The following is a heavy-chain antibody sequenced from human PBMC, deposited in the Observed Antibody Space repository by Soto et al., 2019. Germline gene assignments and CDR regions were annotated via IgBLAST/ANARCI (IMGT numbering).Heavy chain of an antibody. D-gene: IGHD6-6*01. Sequence: TSETLSLTCTVSGGSISSYYWSWIRQPPGKGLEWIGYIYYSGSTNYNPSLKSRVTISVDTSKNQFSLKLSSVTAADTAVYYCARVKYSSYPAYYYYGMDVWGQGTTVTV. CDR2: IYYSGST. CDR3: ARVKYSSYPAYYYYGMDV. CDR1: GGSISSYY. V-gene: IGHV4-59*01. J-gene: IGHJ6*02.